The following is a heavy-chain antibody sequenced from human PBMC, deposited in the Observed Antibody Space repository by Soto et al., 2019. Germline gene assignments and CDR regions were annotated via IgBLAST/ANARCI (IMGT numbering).Heavy chain of an antibody. J-gene: IGHJ6*02. CDR2: ISAYNGNT. D-gene: IGHD3-22*01. CDR1: GYTFTSYG. CDR3: ARLSYDSSGYPSYYYYGMDV. Sequence: GASVKVSCKASGYTFTSYGISWVRQAPGQGLEWMGWISAYNGNTNYAQKLQGRVTMTTDTSTSTAYMELRSLRSDDTAVYYCARLSYDSSGYPSYYYYGMDVWGQGTTVTVAS. V-gene: IGHV1-18*01.